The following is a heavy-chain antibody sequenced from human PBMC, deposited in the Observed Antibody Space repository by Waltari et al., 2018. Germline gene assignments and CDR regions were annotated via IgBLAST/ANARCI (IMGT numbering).Heavy chain of an antibody. D-gene: IGHD6-19*01. CDR2: IYYSGST. J-gene: IGHJ4*02. Sequence: QLQLQESGPGLVKPSETLSLTCTVSGGSFSSSNYYWAWIRQPPGKGLEWIGSIYYSGSTYYNPSLKSRVTISVDTSKNQFSLKVTSVTAADTAGYYCVRRGSSGRAFDSWGQGTLVTVSS. V-gene: IGHV4-39*07. CDR3: VRRGSSGRAFDS. CDR1: GGSFSSSNYY.